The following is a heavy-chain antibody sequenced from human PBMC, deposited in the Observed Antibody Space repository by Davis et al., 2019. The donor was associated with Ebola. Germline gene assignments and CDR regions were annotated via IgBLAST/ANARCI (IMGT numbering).Heavy chain of an antibody. CDR2: INPNSGGT. CDR1: GYTFTGYY. CDR3: ARDLGVTTYYYDSSGYYPDYYFDY. V-gene: IGHV1-2*02. Sequence: ASVKVSCKASGYTFTGYYMHWVRQAPGQGLEWMGWINPNSGGTNYAQKFQGRVTMTRDTSISTAYMELSRLRSDDTAVYYCARDLGVTTYYYDSSGYYPDYYFDYWGQGTLVTVSS. D-gene: IGHD3-22*01. J-gene: IGHJ4*02.